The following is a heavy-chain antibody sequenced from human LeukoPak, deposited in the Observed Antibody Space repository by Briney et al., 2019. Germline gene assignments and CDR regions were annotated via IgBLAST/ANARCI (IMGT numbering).Heavy chain of an antibody. Sequence: SETLSLTCTVSGGSVSRSPYYWGWIRQPPGKGLEWIGNIYYSGSTYYNPSLKSRVTISVDTSKNQFSLKLSSVTAADTAVYHCARVAAGGLYYYYMDVWGKGTTVTVSS. J-gene: IGHJ6*03. CDR2: IYYSGST. CDR3: ARVAAGGLYYYYMDV. V-gene: IGHV4-39*07. CDR1: GGSVSRSPYY. D-gene: IGHD6-13*01.